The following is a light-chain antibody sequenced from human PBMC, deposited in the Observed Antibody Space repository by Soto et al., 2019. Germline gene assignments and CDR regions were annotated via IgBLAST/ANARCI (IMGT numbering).Light chain of an antibody. V-gene: IGKV1-39*01. Sequence: DIQMTQSPSSLSASVGDRVTITCRASQSITSYLNWYQQKPGKAPKLLIYAASSLQSGVSSRLSGSGSGTDFTLTISSLQPEDFATYYCQQTYSVLWTFGQGTKVEI. J-gene: IGKJ1*01. CDR1: QSITSY. CDR3: QQTYSVLWT. CDR2: AAS.